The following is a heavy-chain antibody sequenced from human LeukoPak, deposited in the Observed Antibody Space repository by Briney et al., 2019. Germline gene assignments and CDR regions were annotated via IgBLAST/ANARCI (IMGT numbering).Heavy chain of an antibody. CDR1: GGSVSSYY. J-gene: IGHJ4*02. V-gene: IGHV4-4*07. CDR3: ARLRSGYDLFDY. D-gene: IGHD5-12*01. CDR2: IYTSVST. Sequence: SETLSLTCTVSGGSVSSYYWSWIRQPAGKGLEWIGRIYTSVSTIYNPSLKSRVTISVDTSKNQFSLKLSSVTAADTAVYYCARLRSGYDLFDYWGQGTLVTVSS.